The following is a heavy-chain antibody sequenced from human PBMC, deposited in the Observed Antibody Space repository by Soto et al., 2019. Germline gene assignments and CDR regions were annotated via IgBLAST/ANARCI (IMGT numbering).Heavy chain of an antibody. CDR1: GYTFTSYY. CDR2: ISAYNGNT. D-gene: IGHD1-1*01. V-gene: IGHV1-18*04. Sequence: ASVKVSCKASGYTFTSYYMHWGRQAPGQGLEWMGWISAYNGNTNYAQKLQGRVTMTTDTSTSTAYMELRSLRSDDTAVYYCARVRNYRSPNDVAFDIWGQGTMGTVSS. J-gene: IGHJ3*02. CDR3: ARVRNYRSPNDVAFDI.